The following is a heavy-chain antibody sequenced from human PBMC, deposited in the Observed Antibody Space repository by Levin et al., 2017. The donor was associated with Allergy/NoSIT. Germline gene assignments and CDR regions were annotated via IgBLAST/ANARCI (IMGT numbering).Heavy chain of an antibody. J-gene: IGHJ4*02. CDR2: INPHSGDT. CDR3: ARDLYNDDSVFGY. Sequence: GESLKISCKASRYIFSDYFIHWVRQAPGQGLEWMGWINPHSGDTKYAQEFQGRVTMTGDTSISTDYMELTRLTSDDTAVYYCARDLYNDDSVFGYWGQGTLVNVFS. CDR1: RYIFSDYF. V-gene: IGHV1-2*02. D-gene: IGHD3-22*01.